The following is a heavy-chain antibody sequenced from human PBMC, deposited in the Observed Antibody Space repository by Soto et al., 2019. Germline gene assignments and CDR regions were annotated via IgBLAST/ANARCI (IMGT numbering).Heavy chain of an antibody. J-gene: IGHJ6*02. V-gene: IGHV1-69*13. CDR1: GGTFSSYA. CDR2: IIPIFGTA. Sequence: VKVSCKASGGTFSSYAISWVRQAPGQGLEWMGGIIPIFGTANYAQKFQGRVTITADESTSTAYMELSSLRSEDTAVYYCARDPVVVVAATPYYYGMDVWGQGTTVTVSS. CDR3: ARDPVVVVAATPYYYGMDV. D-gene: IGHD2-15*01.